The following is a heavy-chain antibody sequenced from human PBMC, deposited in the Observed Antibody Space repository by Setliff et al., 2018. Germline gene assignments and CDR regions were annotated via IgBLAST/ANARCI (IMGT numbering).Heavy chain of an antibody. D-gene: IGHD5-12*01. Sequence: ASVKVSCKASGYTFTSYDINWVRQATGQGLEWMGWMNPTSGNTGYAQKFQGRVTMTTDTSTSTAYMELRSLRSDDTAVYYCARGNPAERYEYWGQGTLVTVS. J-gene: IGHJ1*01. CDR3: ARGNPAERYEY. CDR1: GYTFTSYD. V-gene: IGHV1-8*01. CDR2: MNPTSGNT.